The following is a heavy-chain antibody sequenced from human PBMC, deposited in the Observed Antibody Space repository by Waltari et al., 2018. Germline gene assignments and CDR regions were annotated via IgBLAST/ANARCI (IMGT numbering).Heavy chain of an antibody. D-gene: IGHD2-21*01. CDR1: GFTFSSYA. V-gene: IGHV3-30*14. Sequence: QVQLVESGGGVVQPGRSLRLSCAASGFTFSSYAMHWVRQAPGKGLEWVAVISYDGSNKYYAEPGKGRFTIARDNSKNTLYRQMNSLRAEDTAVYYCARALGAIGRFDPWGQGTLVTVSS. CDR3: ARALGAIGRFDP. CDR2: ISYDGSNK. J-gene: IGHJ5*02.